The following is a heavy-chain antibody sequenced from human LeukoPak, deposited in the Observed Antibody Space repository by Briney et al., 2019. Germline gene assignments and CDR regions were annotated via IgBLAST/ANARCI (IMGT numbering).Heavy chain of an antibody. Sequence: GGSLRLSCAASGFTFSSYAMHWVRQAPGKGLEWVAVISYDGSNKYYADSVKGRFTISRDNSKNTLYLQMNSLRAEDTAVYYCARGGVVVVVPAAPKDYWGQGTLVTVSS. CDR1: GFTFSSYA. D-gene: IGHD2-2*01. J-gene: IGHJ4*02. CDR2: ISYDGSNK. CDR3: ARGGVVVVVPAAPKDY. V-gene: IGHV3-30-3*01.